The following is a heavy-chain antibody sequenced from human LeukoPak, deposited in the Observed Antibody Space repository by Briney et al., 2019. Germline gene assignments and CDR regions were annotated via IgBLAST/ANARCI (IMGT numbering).Heavy chain of an antibody. J-gene: IGHJ4*02. D-gene: IGHD1-26*01. Sequence: GGSLRLSCVASGFTFNNYAMTWVRQAPGKGLEWVSAISGSGYSTYYADSVKGRFTISRDNSKNTLYLQMNSLRAEDTAIYFCAQWSRYFDYWGQGTLVTVSS. V-gene: IGHV3-23*01. CDR2: ISGSGYST. CDR3: AQWSRYFDY. CDR1: GFTFNNYA.